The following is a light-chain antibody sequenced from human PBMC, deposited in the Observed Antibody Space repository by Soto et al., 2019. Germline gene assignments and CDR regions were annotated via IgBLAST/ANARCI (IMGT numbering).Light chain of an antibody. CDR1: ETVRTF. CDR3: QQHSHWPPWT. Sequence: VLTQSPATLSLSPGERATLSCRASETVRTFVDWYQQKPGQAPRLLIYGASNRDTDIPARFSGSGSGTDFTLTISNLEPEDFAVYYCQQHSHWPPWTFGQGTRVEIQ. V-gene: IGKV3-11*01. CDR2: GAS. J-gene: IGKJ1*01.